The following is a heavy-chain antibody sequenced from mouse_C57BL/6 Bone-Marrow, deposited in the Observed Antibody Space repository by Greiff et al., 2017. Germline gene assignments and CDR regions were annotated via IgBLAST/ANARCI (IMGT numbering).Heavy chain of an antibody. CDR1: GYTFTDYA. Sequence: VMLVESGPELVRPGVSVKISCKGSGYTFTDYAMHWVKQSHAKSLEWIGVISTYYGDASCNQKFKDKATMTVDKSSSTAYMELARLTSEDSSVYYCARGYYGSPYAMDYWGQGTSVTVSS. V-gene: IGHV1-67*01. D-gene: IGHD1-1*01. CDR2: ISTYYGDA. J-gene: IGHJ4*01. CDR3: ARGYYGSPYAMDY.